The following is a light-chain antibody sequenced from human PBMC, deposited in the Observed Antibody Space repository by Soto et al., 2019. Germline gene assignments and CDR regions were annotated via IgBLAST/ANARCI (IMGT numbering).Light chain of an antibody. CDR2: EVS. CDR3: SSYTTSSTVV. V-gene: IGLV2-14*03. J-gene: IGLJ1*01. CDR1: SSDVGGYNF. Sequence: QSALXQPASVFGSPGQSITISCTGTSSDVGGYNFVSWYQQHPGKAPKLMIYEVSNRPSGVSNRFSGSKSGNTASLTISGLQPEDEADYYCSSYTTSSTVVFGTGTKVTVL.